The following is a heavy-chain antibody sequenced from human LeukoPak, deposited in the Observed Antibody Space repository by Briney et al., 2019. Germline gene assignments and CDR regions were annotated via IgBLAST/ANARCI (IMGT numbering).Heavy chain of an antibody. V-gene: IGHV4-59*12. CDR3: AKDPLAGIETLDY. D-gene: IGHD6-19*01. J-gene: IGHJ4*02. CDR2: IYYSGST. Sequence: NPSETLSLTCTVSGGSISSYYWSWIRQPPGKGLEWIGYIYYSGSTNYNPSLESRVTISVDTSKNQFSLKVSSVTAADTAVYYCAKDPLAGIETLDYWGQGTLVTVSS. CDR1: GGSISSYY.